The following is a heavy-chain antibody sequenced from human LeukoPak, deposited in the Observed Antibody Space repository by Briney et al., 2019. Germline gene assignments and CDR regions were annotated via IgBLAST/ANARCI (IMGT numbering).Heavy chain of an antibody. Sequence: PGGSLRFSCTASGFTFSIYSMNWVRQAPGKGLEWVSSIGGTSSSLYYAESVKGRFTISRDNARNSLYLQMNSLRAEDTAVYYCAKEAGQDYGALDAFDVWGQGTMVTVSS. J-gene: IGHJ3*01. V-gene: IGHV3-21*01. CDR2: IGGTSSSL. CDR1: GFTFSIYS. CDR3: AKEAGQDYGALDAFDV. D-gene: IGHD4-17*01.